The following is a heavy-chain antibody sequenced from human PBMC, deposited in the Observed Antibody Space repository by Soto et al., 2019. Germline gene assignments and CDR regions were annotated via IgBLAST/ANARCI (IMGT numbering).Heavy chain of an antibody. Sequence: PGGSLRLSCAASGFTFSSYWMSWVRQAPGKGLEWVANINEDGSEKYYVDSVKGRFTISRDNAKNALYLQMNSLRVDDTAVYHCASRGLRYYYYGMDVWGQGTTVTVSS. V-gene: IGHV3-7*01. CDR2: INEDGSEK. CDR1: GFTFSSYW. CDR3: ASRGLRYYYYGMDV. J-gene: IGHJ6*02.